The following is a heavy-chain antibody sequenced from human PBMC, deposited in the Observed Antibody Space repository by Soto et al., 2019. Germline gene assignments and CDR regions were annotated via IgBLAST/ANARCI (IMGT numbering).Heavy chain of an antibody. Sequence: QVQLVESGGGVVQPGRSLRLSCAASGFTFSSYGMHWVRQAPGKGLEWVAVISYDGSNKYYADSVKGRFTISRDNSKNTLDLQMNSLRAEDTAVYYCAKEGGYCSGGSCYVYFDYWGQGTLVTVSS. CDR2: ISYDGSNK. V-gene: IGHV3-30*18. CDR3: AKEGGYCSGGSCYVYFDY. CDR1: GFTFSSYG. J-gene: IGHJ4*02. D-gene: IGHD2-15*01.